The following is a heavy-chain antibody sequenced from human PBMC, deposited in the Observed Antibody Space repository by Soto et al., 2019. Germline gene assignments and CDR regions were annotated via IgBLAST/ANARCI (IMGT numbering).Heavy chain of an antibody. Sequence: SETLSLSCTVSGGSISSSSYYWGWIRQPPGKGLEWIGSIYYSGSTYYNPSLKSRVTISVDTSKNQFSLKLSSVTAAVTAVYYCATMTGADYYYGMDVWGQGTTVTVSS. D-gene: IGHD3-9*01. J-gene: IGHJ6*02. V-gene: IGHV4-39*01. CDR3: ATMTGADYYYGMDV. CDR2: IYYSGST. CDR1: GGSISSSSYY.